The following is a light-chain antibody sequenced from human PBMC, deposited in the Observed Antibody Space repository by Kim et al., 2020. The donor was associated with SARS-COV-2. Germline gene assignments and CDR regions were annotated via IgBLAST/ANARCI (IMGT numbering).Light chain of an antibody. CDR3: HVWDSTSDPVV. Sequence: APGKTARNTWEGKNNESKRVHWYQQKPGQDPVLVVYDDSDRPSGIPERFSGSNAGNTATLTISRVEAGDEDYYYCHVWDSTSDPVVFGGGTQLTV. V-gene: IGLV3-21*03. CDR1: NNESKR. J-gene: IGLJ2*01. CDR2: DDS.